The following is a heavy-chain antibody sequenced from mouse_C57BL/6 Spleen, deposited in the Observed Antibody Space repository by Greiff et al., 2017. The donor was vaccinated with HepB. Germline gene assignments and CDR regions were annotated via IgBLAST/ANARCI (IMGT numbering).Heavy chain of an antibody. CDR2: IDPENGDT. Sequence: VHVKQSGAELVRPGASVKLSCTASGFNIKDDYMHWVKQRPEQGLEWIGWIDPENGDTEYASKFQGKATITADTSSNTAYLQLSSLTSEDTAVYYCTYGSSPYAMDYWGQGTSVTVSS. CDR3: TYGSSPYAMDY. V-gene: IGHV14-4*01. D-gene: IGHD1-1*01. J-gene: IGHJ4*01. CDR1: GFNIKDDY.